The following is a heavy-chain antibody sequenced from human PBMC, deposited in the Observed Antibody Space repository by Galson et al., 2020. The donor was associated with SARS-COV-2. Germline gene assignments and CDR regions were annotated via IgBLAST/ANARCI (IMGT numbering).Heavy chain of an antibody. J-gene: IGHJ3*02. Sequence: GALRLSCAVSGFTFHDYGMNWVRQVPGKGLEWVSSINYNGASTGYADSVKGRFTISRDNAKNSLYLQMSSLRAEDTALYYCARKTDTLFATSIKGNAFDIWGQGTMVTVSS. V-gene: IGHV3-20*04. CDR2: INYNGAST. CDR3: ARKTDTLFATSIKGNAFDI. CDR1: GFTFHDYG. D-gene: IGHD3-3*01.